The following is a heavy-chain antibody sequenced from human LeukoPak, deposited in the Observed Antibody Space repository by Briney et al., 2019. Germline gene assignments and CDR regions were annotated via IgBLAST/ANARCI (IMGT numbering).Heavy chain of an antibody. CDR2: ISSSSVYI. Sequence: GGSLRLSCAASGFTFSSYSMKWVHQAPGKGLEWVSSISSSSVYIDYADSVKGRFTISRDNAKNSLYLQMASLRAEDTAVYYCARDVGKAYFDYWGQGTLVTVSS. J-gene: IGHJ4*02. CDR1: GFTFSSYS. CDR3: ARDVGKAYFDY. V-gene: IGHV3-21*01. D-gene: IGHD2-15*01.